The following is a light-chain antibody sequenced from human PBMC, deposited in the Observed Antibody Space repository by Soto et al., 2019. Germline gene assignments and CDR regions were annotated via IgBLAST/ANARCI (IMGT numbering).Light chain of an antibody. CDR3: LQHSTYPLT. CDR2: AAS. J-gene: IGKJ1*01. V-gene: IGKV1-17*01. Sequence: DIQMTQFPSSLSASVGDRVTITCRASQGIRNDLGWYQQKPGKAPKRLIYAASSLQSGVPSRFSGSGSGTEFTLAISRLQPEYSATFYCLQHSTYPLTFGQGTKVAIK. CDR1: QGIRND.